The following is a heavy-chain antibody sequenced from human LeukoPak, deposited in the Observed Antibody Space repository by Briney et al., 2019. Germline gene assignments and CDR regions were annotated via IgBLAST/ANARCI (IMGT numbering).Heavy chain of an antibody. CDR2: IIPIFGTA. CDR3: ARAPTQYQLQKRDDYYYYMDV. V-gene: IGHV1-69*05. Sequence: SVTVSCTASGGTFSSYAISWVRQAPGQGLEWMGGIIPIFGTANYAQKFQGRVTITTDESTSTAYMELSSLRSEDTAVYYCARAPTQYQLQKRDDYYYYMDVWGKGTTVTVSS. J-gene: IGHJ6*03. D-gene: IGHD2-2*01. CDR1: GGTFSSYA.